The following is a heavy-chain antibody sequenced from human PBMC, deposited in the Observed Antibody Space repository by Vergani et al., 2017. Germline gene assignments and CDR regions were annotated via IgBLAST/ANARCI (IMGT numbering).Heavy chain of an antibody. CDR2: ISARYPST. Sequence: EVQLLQSGGGVIQPGGSVRLSCAASGFTFSACPMTWVRQAPGKGLEWVSAISARYPSTYYADSVKGRFTISRDNSKNTLYLQMNSLRAEDTAVYYCAREITSARGMDVWGQ. CDR1: GFTFSACP. V-gene: IGHV3-23*01. J-gene: IGHJ6*02. D-gene: IGHD1-1*01. CDR3: AREITSARGMDV.